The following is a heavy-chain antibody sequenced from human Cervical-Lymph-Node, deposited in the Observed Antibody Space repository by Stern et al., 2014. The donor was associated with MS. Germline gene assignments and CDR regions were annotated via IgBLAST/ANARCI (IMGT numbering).Heavy chain of an antibody. V-gene: IGHV3-9*01. J-gene: IGHJ4*02. CDR1: GFTFDDYA. CDR2: ISWNSGSI. CDR3: AKDITSSGYYVNY. Sequence: VQLVQSGGGLVQPGRSLRLSCAASGFTFDDYAMHWVRQVPGQGLEWVSGISWNSGSIGYADSVKGRFTISRDNAKNSLYLQMNSLRAEDTALYYCAKDITSSGYYVNYWGQGTLVTVSS. D-gene: IGHD3-22*01.